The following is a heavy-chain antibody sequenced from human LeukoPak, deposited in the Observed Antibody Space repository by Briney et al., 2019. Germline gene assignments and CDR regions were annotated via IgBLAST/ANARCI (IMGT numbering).Heavy chain of an antibody. CDR2: TYYRSKWYN. CDR3: AREDFWSGYYTGIRDYYGMDV. V-gene: IGHV6-1*01. D-gene: IGHD3-3*01. Sequence: SPTLSLTFAISGDSVSINSAAWNWIRQSPSRGLEWLGRTYYRSKWYNDYAVSVKSRITINPDTSKNQFSLQLNSVTLADKAVYYCAREDFWSGYYTGIRDYYGMDVWGQGTTVTVSS. J-gene: IGHJ6*02. CDR1: GDSVSINSAA.